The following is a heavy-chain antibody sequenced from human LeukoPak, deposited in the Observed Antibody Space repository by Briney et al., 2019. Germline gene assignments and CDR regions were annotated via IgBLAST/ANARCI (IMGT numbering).Heavy chain of an antibody. V-gene: IGHV3-43*01. CDR2: VRGDGDGT. CDR1: GFTLDDYT. CDR3: AKDFSRGWWYGMDV. J-gene: IGHJ6*02. Sequence: GSLRLSCAASGFTLDDYTMHWVRQAPGKGLEWVSVVRGDGDGTYYADSVEGRFTISRDNSKNSLYLQMDSLRTEDTALYYCAKDFSRGWWYGMDVWGQGITVTVSS. D-gene: IGHD2-15*01.